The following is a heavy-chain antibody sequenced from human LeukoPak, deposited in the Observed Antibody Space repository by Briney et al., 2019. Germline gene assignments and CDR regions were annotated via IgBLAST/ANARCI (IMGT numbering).Heavy chain of an antibody. J-gene: IGHJ4*02. CDR2: ISSSSITR. CDR1: GFTITSYN. Sequence: GGSLRLSCAVSGFTITSYNIHWVRQAPGRGLEWLSYISSSSITRYYADSVKGRFTVSSDNAKNSLYLQMNSPRAEDTAVYYCARNLPAADYWGRGTLVTVSS. D-gene: IGHD2-2*01. CDR3: ARNLPAADY. V-gene: IGHV3-48*04.